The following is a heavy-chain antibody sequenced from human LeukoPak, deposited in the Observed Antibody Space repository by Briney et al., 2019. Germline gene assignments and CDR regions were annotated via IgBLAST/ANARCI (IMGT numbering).Heavy chain of an antibody. CDR1: GGSISSGDYY. CDR2: IYYSGST. CDR3: AREVLEVGELSSFDY. Sequence: SQTLSLTXTVSGGSISSGDYYWSWIRQPPGKGLEWIGYIYYSGSTYYNPSLKSRVTISVDTSKNQFSLKLSSVTAADTAVYYCAREVLEVGELSSFDYWGQRTLVTVSS. J-gene: IGHJ4*02. V-gene: IGHV4-30-4*08. D-gene: IGHD3-10*01.